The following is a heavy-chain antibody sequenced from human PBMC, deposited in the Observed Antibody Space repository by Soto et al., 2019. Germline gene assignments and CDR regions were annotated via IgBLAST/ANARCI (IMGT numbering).Heavy chain of an antibody. D-gene: IGHD3-10*01. V-gene: IGHV1-69*13. CDR3: ARGSPNYGSAPAYGMDV. Sequence: GASVKVSCKASGGTFSSYAISWVRQAPGQGLEWMGGTIPIFGTANYAQKFQGRVTITADESTSTAYMELSSLRSEDTAVYYCARGSPNYGSAPAYGMDVWGQGTTVTVS. CDR1: GGTFSSYA. CDR2: TIPIFGTA. J-gene: IGHJ6*02.